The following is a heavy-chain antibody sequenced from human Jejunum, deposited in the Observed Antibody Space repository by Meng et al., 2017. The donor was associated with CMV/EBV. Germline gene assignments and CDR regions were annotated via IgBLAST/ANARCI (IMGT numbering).Heavy chain of an antibody. Sequence: SGYTFATYFMHWVRQAPGQGPEWMGWINPTSGGTSYAEKFQGRVTMTRDTSISTAYMELSRLRSDDTALYFCAKDTVPDSRFNFDHWGRGTLVTVSS. CDR1: GYTFATYF. CDR2: INPTSGGT. CDR3: AKDTVPDSRFNFDH. J-gene: IGHJ4*02. V-gene: IGHV1-2*02. D-gene: IGHD2-21*02.